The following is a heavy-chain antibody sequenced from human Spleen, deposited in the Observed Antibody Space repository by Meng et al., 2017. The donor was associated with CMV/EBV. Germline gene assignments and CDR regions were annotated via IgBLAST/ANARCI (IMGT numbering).Heavy chain of an antibody. V-gene: IGHV3-23*01. CDR3: AKGDIVVVRNGDAFDM. D-gene: IGHD2-2*01. CDR1: GFIFSSYA. Sequence: GESLKISCAASGFIFSSYAMNWVRQAPGKGLEWVSVISGSGGSTYYADSVKGRFTIFRDNSKNTLYLQMNSLRAEDTAVYYCAKGDIVVVRNGDAFDMWGQGTMVTVSS. CDR2: ISGSGGST. J-gene: IGHJ3*02.